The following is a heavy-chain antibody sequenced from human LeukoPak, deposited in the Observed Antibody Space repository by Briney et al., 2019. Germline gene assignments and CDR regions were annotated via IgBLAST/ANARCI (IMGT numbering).Heavy chain of an antibody. V-gene: IGHV1-46*01. J-gene: IGHJ4*02. D-gene: IGHD3-10*01. CDR1: GYTFTSYY. CDR3: AGDAGTYYYGSGSYSYFDY. Sequence: ASVKVSCKASGYTFTSYYMHWVRQAPGQGLEWMGIINPSGGSTSYAQKFQGRVTMTRDTSTSTVYMELSSLRSEDTAVYYCAGDAGTYYYGSGSYSYFDYWGQGTLVTVSS. CDR2: INPSGGST.